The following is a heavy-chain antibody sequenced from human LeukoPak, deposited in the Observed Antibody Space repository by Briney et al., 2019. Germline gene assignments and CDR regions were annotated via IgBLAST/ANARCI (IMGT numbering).Heavy chain of an antibody. D-gene: IGHD1-26*01. Sequence: GGSLRLSCAASGFTFSSYSMTWVRQAPGKGLEWVSSISSSSSYIYYADSVKGRFTISRDNAKNSLYLQMNSLRAEDTAVYYCAVGVGANYFDYWGQGTLVTVSS. J-gene: IGHJ4*02. CDR3: AVGVGANYFDY. V-gene: IGHV3-21*01. CDR1: GFTFSSYS. CDR2: ISSSSSYI.